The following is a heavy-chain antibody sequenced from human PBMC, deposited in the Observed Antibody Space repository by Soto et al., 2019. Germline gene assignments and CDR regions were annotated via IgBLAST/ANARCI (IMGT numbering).Heavy chain of an antibody. Sequence: PSETLSLTCTVSGGSISSYNWSWIRQPPGKGLEWIGSIYYSGSTYYNPSLKSRVTISVDTSKNQFSLKLSSVTAAGTAVYYCARSLVLRYFDWSSWGQGTLLTVSS. CDR1: GGSISSYN. V-gene: IGHV4-59*05. D-gene: IGHD3-9*01. CDR2: IYYSGST. J-gene: IGHJ5*02. CDR3: ARSLVLRYFDWSS.